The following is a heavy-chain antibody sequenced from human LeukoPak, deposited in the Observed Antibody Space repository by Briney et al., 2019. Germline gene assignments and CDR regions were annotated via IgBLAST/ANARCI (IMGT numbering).Heavy chain of an antibody. CDR3: AREASSSWANWFDP. CDR1: GYTFTGYY. V-gene: IGHV1-2*02. J-gene: IGHJ5*02. CDR2: INPNSGGT. Sequence: GASVKVSCKASGYTFTGYYMHWVRPAPGQGLEWMGWINPNSGGTNYAQKFQGRVTMTRDTSISTAYMELSRLRPDDTAVYYCAREASSSWANWFDPWGQGTLVTVSS. D-gene: IGHD6-13*01.